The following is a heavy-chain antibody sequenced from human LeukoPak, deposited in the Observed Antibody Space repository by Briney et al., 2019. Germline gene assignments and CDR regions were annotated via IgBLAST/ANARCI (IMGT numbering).Heavy chain of an antibody. CDR3: ARGSLEVTISYYWYGMDV. CDR1: GYSISSGYY. J-gene: IGHJ6*02. D-gene: IGHD4-17*01. Sequence: PSETLSLTCTVSGYSISSGYYWGWIRQPPGKGLEWIGSIYHSGSTYYNPSLKSRVTISVDTSKNQFSLKLSSVTAADTAVYYCARGSLEVTISYYWYGMDVWGQGTTVTVSS. CDR2: IYHSGST. V-gene: IGHV4-38-2*02.